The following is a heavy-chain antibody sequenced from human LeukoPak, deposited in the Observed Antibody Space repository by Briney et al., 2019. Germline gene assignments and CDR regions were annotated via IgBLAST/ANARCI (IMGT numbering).Heavy chain of an antibody. J-gene: IGHJ3*02. V-gene: IGHV4-28*01. CDR3: ARTYYYDSSGYYFPGAFDI. CDR2: IYYSGST. Sequence: PSDTLSLTCAVSGYSISSSNWWGWIRQPPGKGLEWIGYIYYSGSTYYNPSLKSRVTMSVDTSKNQFCLKLSSVTAVDTAVYYCARTYYYDSSGYYFPGAFDIWVGGTMVTVSS. CDR1: GYSISSSNW. D-gene: IGHD3-22*01.